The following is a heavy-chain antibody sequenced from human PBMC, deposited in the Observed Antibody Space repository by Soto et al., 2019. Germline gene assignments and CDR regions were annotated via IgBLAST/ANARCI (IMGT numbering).Heavy chain of an antibody. CDR3: ARGNPFNYAGFDV. V-gene: IGHV1-8*01. Sequence: ASVKVSCKASGYTFSDFDINWLRQASGQGPEWMGWMNAKSGDTFFAQRFQGKFNMTWDTSLSTAYMEVGSLTSDDTAMYYCARGNPFNYAGFDVWGQGTTVTVSS. D-gene: IGHD3-16*01. J-gene: IGHJ6*02. CDR1: GYTFSDFD. CDR2: MNAKSGDT.